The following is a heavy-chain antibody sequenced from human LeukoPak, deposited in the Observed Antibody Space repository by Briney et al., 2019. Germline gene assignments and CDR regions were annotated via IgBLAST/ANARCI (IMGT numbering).Heavy chain of an antibody. CDR3: ARDGKWELRSVIDY. J-gene: IGHJ4*02. Sequence: GGSLRLSCAASGFTFSSYSMNWVRQAPGKGLEWVSSISSSSSYIYYADSVKGRFTISRDNAKNSPYLQMNSLRAEDTAVYYCARDGKWELRSVIDYWGQGTLVTVSS. D-gene: IGHD1-26*01. CDR1: GFTFSSYS. CDR2: ISSSSSYI. V-gene: IGHV3-21*01.